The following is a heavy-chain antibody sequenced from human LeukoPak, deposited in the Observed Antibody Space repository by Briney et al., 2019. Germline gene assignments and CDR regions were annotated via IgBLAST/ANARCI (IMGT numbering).Heavy chain of an antibody. D-gene: IGHD4-11*01. CDR3: AREDYKMMGY. CDR2: ISSSGSTI. CDR1: RFTFSGYS. Sequence: GGSLRLSCAASRFTFSGYSMNWVRPAPGKGLERVSYISSSGSTIYYADSVKGRFTISRDNAKNSLYLQMNSLRAEDTAVYYCAREDYKMMGYWGQGTLVTVSS. J-gene: IGHJ4*02. V-gene: IGHV3-48*01.